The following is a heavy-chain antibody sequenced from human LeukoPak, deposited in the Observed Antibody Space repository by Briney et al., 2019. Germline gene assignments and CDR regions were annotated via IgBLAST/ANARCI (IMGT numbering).Heavy chain of an antibody. J-gene: IGHJ3*02. D-gene: IGHD3-22*01. Sequence: SETLSLTCTVSGGSISSGGYYWSWIRQHPGKGLEWIGYIYYSGSTYYNPSLKSRVTISVDTSKNQFSLKLSSVTAADTAVYYCARGGYYDSSGYSDAFDIWGQGTMVTVSS. CDR3: ARGGYYDSSGYSDAFDI. CDR1: GGSISSGGYY. CDR2: IYYSGST. V-gene: IGHV4-31*03.